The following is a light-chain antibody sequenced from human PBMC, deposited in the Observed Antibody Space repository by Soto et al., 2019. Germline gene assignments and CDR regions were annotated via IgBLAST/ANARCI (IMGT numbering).Light chain of an antibody. CDR3: QSYTTSSTWV. CDR1: SSDVGGYDY. CDR2: EVS. J-gene: IGLJ3*02. Sequence: QSALTQPASVSGSPGEPITMSCTGTSSDVGGYDYVSWYQQFPGRAPQLIIYEVSNWPSGVSIRFSGSKSGNTASLTITGLRAEDEADYYCQSYTTSSTWVFGGGTKVTVL. V-gene: IGLV2-14*01.